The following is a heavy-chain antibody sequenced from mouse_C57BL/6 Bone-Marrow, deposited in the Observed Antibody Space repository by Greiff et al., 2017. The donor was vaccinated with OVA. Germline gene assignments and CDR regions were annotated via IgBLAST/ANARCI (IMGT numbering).Heavy chain of an antibody. Sequence: QVQLQQSGPGLVQPSQSLSITCTVSGFSLTSYGVHWVRQSPGKGLEWLGVIWRGGSTDYNAAFMSRLSITKENSKGKVFFKMNSLQADDTAIYYCAKDYGSSYGFAYWGQGTLVTVSA. V-gene: IGHV2-5*01. CDR2: IWRGGST. CDR1: GFSLTSYG. D-gene: IGHD1-1*01. CDR3: AKDYGSSYGFAY. J-gene: IGHJ3*01.